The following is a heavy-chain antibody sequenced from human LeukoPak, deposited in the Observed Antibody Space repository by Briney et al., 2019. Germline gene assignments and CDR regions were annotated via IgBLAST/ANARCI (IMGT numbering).Heavy chain of an antibody. V-gene: IGHV3-23*01. Sequence: PGGSLRLSCAASGFTFSSYAMSWVRQAPGKGLEWVSAISGSGGSTYYADSVKGRFTISRDNSKNTLYLQMNSLRAADTAVYYCAKGLVAVAFFPTSFDYWGQGTLVTVSS. CDR1: GFTFSSYA. J-gene: IGHJ4*02. D-gene: IGHD6-19*01. CDR3: AKGLVAVAFFPTSFDY. CDR2: ISGSGGST.